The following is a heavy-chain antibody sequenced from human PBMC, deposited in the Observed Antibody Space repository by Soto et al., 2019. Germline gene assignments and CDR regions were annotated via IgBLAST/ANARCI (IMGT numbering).Heavy chain of an antibody. CDR3: ARLIEDRTVGPPGYFYYYGMDV. CDR2: IRSKTYGGTT. V-gene: IGHV3-49*03. J-gene: IGHJ6*02. CDR1: GFTFGDYA. D-gene: IGHD2-15*01. Sequence: GGSLRLSCTTSGFTFGDYAMSWFRQAPGKGLECVGFIRSKTYGGTTEYAASVKGTFTISRDDSKSTAYLQMDSPKIEDTAVYYCARLIEDRTVGPPGYFYYYGMDVWGQGTTVTVSS.